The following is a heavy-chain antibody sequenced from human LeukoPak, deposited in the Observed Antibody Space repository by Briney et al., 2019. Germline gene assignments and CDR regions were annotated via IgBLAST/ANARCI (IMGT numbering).Heavy chain of an antibody. J-gene: IGHJ6*02. D-gene: IGHD3-16*01. CDR3: ARAFGGDYYYYGVDV. V-gene: IGHV4-34*01. CDR1: GGSFSGYY. CDR2: INHSGST. Sequence: PSETLSLTCAVYGGSFSGYYWSWIRQPPGKGLEWIGEINHSGSTNYNPSLKSRVTISVDTSKNQFSLKLSSVTAADTAVYYCARAFGGDYYYYGVDVWGQGTTVTVSS.